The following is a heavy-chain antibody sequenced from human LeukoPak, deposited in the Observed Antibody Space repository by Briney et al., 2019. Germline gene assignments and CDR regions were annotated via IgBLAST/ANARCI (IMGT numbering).Heavy chain of an antibody. Sequence: SETLSLTCAVYGGSFSGYYWSWIRQPPGKGLEWIGEINHSGSTNYNPSLKSRVTISVDTSKNQFSLKLSSVTAADTAVYYCARLWASTYYYDSSGYWYYFDYWGQGTLVTVSS. CDR1: GGSFSGYY. CDR3: ARLWASTYYYDSSGYWYYFDY. CDR2: INHSGST. D-gene: IGHD3-22*01. V-gene: IGHV4-34*01. J-gene: IGHJ4*02.